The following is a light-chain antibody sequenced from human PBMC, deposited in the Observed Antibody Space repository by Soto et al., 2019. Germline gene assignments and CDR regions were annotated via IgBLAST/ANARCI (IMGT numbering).Light chain of an antibody. CDR3: QQYSNWPPYT. CDR1: QSVGSN. V-gene: IGKV3-15*01. J-gene: IGKJ2*01. CDR2: GAS. Sequence: ERVMTQSPATLSVSPGERATLSCWASQSVGSNLAWYQQKPGQAPRLLIYGASTRATGVPARFSGSGSGTEFTLTISSLQSEDFALYYCQQYSNWPPYTFGQGTKLEIK.